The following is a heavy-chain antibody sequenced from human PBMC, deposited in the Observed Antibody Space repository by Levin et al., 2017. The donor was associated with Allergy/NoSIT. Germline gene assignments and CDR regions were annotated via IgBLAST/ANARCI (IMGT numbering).Heavy chain of an antibody. D-gene: IGHD2-8*01. CDR2: ISWNSGNI. J-gene: IGHJ6*02. V-gene: IGHV3-9*01. Sequence: GGSLRLSCAASGFTFDDYAMHWVRQAPGKGLEWVSGISWNSGNIGYADSVKGRFTISRDNAKNSLYLQMNSLRAEDTALYYCAKGGILYLGANMDVWGQGTTVTVSS. CDR1: GFTFDDYA. CDR3: AKGGILYLGANMDV.